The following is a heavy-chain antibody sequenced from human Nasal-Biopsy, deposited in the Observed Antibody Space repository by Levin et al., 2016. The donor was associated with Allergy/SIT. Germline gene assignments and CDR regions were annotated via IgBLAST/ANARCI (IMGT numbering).Heavy chain of an antibody. CDR2: INAGNADT. Sequence: ASVKVSCKASGYSITTYAMHWLRQAPGQRLEWMGWINAGNADTEYSQRFQGRVTITRDTSATTAYMELSSLRSDDSAVYYCARGSGGSSASQFDFWGQGTLVTVSS. CDR1: GYSITTYA. CDR3: ARGSGGSSASQFDF. J-gene: IGHJ4*02. V-gene: IGHV1-3*01. D-gene: IGHD1-26*01.